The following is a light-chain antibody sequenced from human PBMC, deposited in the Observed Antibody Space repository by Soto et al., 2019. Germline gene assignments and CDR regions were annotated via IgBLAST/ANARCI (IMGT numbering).Light chain of an antibody. J-gene: IGLJ1*01. V-gene: IGLV2-14*03. CDR3: VSYTASSTYV. CDR2: DVT. CDR1: SSDVGGFNY. Sequence: QSAPTQPASVSGSPGQSIAISCTGTSSDVGGFNYVSWYQQHPGKAPKFMIYDVTSRPSGVSDRFSGSKSGNTASLTISGLQAEDEADYYCVSYTASSTYVFGTGTKVTVL.